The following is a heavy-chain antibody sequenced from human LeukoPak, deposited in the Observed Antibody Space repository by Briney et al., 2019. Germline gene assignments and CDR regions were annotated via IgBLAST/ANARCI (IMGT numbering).Heavy chain of an antibody. J-gene: IGHJ5*02. CDR3: AIAVTTSWFDP. Sequence: GGSLRLSCAASGFTFSSYAMSWVRQAPGKGLEWVSAISGSGGSTYYADSVKGRFTISRENSKNTLYLQMNSLRAQDTAVYYCAIAVTTSWFDPWGQGTLVTVSP. CDR2: ISGSGGST. D-gene: IGHD4-17*01. V-gene: IGHV3-23*01. CDR1: GFTFSSYA.